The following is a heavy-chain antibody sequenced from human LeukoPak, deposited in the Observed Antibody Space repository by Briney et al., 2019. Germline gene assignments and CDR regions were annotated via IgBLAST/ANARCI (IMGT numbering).Heavy chain of an antibody. V-gene: IGHV4-30-2*01. D-gene: IGHD6-19*01. Sequence: SETLSLTCTVSGGSISSSDYYWTWIRQPPGRGLQWIGYIYDSGTTYYNPSLQSRVAISVDTSKNQFSLKLSSVTAADTAVYYCASVGYSSGCLDYWGQGTLVTVSS. CDR3: ASVGYSSGCLDY. CDR2: IYDSGTT. J-gene: IGHJ4*02. CDR1: GGSISSSDYY.